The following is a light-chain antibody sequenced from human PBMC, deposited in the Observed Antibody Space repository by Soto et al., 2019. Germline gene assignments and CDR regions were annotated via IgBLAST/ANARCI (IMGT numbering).Light chain of an antibody. CDR2: GVS. Sequence: QSALTQPASVSGSPGQSITISCTGSSSDVGAYNYVSWYQQHPGKAPKLMLYGVSNRPSGVSSRFSGSRSGNTASLSISGLLTEDEADYYCNSYSTTRTYVFGTGTKVTV. CDR3: NSYSTTRTYV. V-gene: IGLV2-14*01. CDR1: SSDVGAYNY. J-gene: IGLJ1*01.